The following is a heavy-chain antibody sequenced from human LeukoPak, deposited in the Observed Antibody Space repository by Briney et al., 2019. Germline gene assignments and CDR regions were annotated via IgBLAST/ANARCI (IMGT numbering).Heavy chain of an antibody. V-gene: IGHV1-3*01. D-gene: IGHD2-15*01. J-gene: IGHJ4*02. CDR2: INAGNGNT. CDR1: GYTFTSYA. CDR3: ARVPRAVAATLDY. Sequence: ASVKVSCKASGYTFTSYAMHWVRQAPGQRLEWMGWINAGNGNTKYSQKFQGRVTITRDTSASTAYMELSSLRSEDTAVYYCARVPRAVAATLDYWGQGTLVTVSS.